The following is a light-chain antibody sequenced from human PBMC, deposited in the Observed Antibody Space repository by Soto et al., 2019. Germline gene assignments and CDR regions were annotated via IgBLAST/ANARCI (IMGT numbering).Light chain of an antibody. V-gene: IGKV1-5*01. CDR1: QSIGTW. CDR3: QHYRDYPWT. J-gene: IGKJ1*01. CDR2: DES. Sequence: DIQMTQSPSTLSASVGDRVTFTCRASQSIGTWLAWYQQKPGKAPKLLIYDESTLESGVPSRFSGSGSGTEFTLTINSLQPDDFATYYCQHYRDYPWTFVQGSKVDIK.